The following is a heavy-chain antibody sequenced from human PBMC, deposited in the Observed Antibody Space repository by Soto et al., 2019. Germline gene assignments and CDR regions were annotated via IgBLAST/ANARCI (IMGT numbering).Heavy chain of an antibody. Sequence: QVQLVQSGAEVKKPGSSVKVSCKASGGTFSSYAISWVRQAPGQGLEWMGGIIPIFGTANYAQKFQGRVTLTADESTSTAYMELSSLRSEDTAVYYCAREEGYYDILTGYYRYNWFDPWGQGTLVTVSS. CDR3: AREEGYYDILTGYYRYNWFDP. J-gene: IGHJ5*02. CDR1: GGTFSSYA. V-gene: IGHV1-69*01. CDR2: IIPIFGTA. D-gene: IGHD3-9*01.